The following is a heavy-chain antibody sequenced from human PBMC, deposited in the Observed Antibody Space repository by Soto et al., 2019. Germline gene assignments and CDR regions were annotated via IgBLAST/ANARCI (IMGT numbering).Heavy chain of an antibody. V-gene: IGHV4-31*03. CDR3: ARTPGSNFDY. CDR2: IYYIWST. J-gene: IGHJ4*02. D-gene: IGHD3-10*01. CDR1: GGSISSGAYY. Sequence: QVQLQESGPGLVKPSQTLSLTCTVSGGSISSGAYYWSWIRPHPGKGLEWIGDIYYIWSTYHNPSLKSRVSISADTSKNQFSLKLSSVTAADTAVYYCARTPGSNFDYWVQGTLVTVSS.